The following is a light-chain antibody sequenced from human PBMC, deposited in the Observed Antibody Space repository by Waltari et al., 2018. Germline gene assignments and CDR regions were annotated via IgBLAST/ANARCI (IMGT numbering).Light chain of an antibody. Sequence: DIQMTQSPSTLSASIGDRVTITCRASQSVSRWVAWYQQKPGKAPKVLIYDASSLESGVPSRFSGSGSGTEFTLTISSLQSDDFATYYCQQYTTYSGTFGQGTKVEIK. V-gene: IGKV1-5*01. CDR2: DAS. J-gene: IGKJ1*01. CDR3: QQYTTYSGT. CDR1: QSVSRW.